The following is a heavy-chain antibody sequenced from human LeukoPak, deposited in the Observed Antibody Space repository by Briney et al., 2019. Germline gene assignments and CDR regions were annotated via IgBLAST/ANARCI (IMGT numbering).Heavy chain of an antibody. Sequence: GSLRLSCAASGFTFSSYEMNWVRQAPGKGLEWVSYISSSGSTIYYADSVKGRFTISRDNAKNSLYLQMNSLRAEDTAVYYCARGNSGYGTVWSRRFGYWGQGTLVTVSS. CDR1: GFTFSSYE. CDR2: ISSSGSTI. CDR3: ARGNSGYGTVWSRRFGY. D-gene: IGHD6-25*01. V-gene: IGHV3-48*03. J-gene: IGHJ4*02.